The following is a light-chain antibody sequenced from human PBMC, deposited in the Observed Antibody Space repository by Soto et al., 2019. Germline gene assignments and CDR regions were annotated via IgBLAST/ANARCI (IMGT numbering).Light chain of an antibody. CDR3: QQRYSTPRT. J-gene: IGKJ3*01. Sequence: DIPMTQSPSSLSASIGDRVTITCRASQSISSHLNWYQQKPGKAPKLLIYAASNLQSGVPSRFSGRRSGTDLTLSISSLQPEDFATYYCQQRYSTPRTFGPWTKVDIK. CDR2: AAS. V-gene: IGKV1-39*01. CDR1: QSISSH.